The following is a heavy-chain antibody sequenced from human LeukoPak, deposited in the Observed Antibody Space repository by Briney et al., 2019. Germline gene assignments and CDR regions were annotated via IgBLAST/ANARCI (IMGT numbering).Heavy chain of an antibody. CDR1: GYSFAYWW. Sequence: PGESLKISCKGSGYSFAYWWIGWIRPMPGKGLEWMGFIYPGDSDTRYSPSFQGQVTISADKSIKTAYLLWSSLKASDSAIYYCARRGGDKEYFEYWGQGTLVTVSS. CDR3: ARRGGDKEYFEY. D-gene: IGHD2-21*01. V-gene: IGHV5-51*01. CDR2: IYPGDSDT. J-gene: IGHJ4*02.